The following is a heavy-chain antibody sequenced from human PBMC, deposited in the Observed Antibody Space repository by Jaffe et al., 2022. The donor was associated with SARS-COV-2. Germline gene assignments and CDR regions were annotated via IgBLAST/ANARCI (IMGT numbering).Heavy chain of an antibody. CDR3: TTDGGIALRPLFDH. Sequence: EVQLVESGGGLVKPGGSLRLSCAASGFTFSGAWMSWVRQTPGKGLEWVARFKSRADGGTTDYAAPVKGRFTISRDDSKNMLYLQMNSLKTEDTAVYYCTTDGGIALRPLFDHWGQGTLVTVSS. CDR1: GFTFSGAW. D-gene: IGHD6-6*01. J-gene: IGHJ4*02. CDR2: FKSRADGGTT. V-gene: IGHV3-15*01.